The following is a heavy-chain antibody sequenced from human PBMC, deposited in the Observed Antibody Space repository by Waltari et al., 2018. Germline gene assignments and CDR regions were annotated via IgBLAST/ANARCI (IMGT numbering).Heavy chain of an antibody. CDR2: ITDSGSTI. CDR3: ARATYSSSWLRGLFDY. Sequence: EVQLVESGGGLVQPGGSLRLSCAASGSTFSSYEMNWVRQAPGKGLEWVSYITDSGSTIYYADSVKGRFTISRDNAKNSLYLQMNSLRAEDTAVYYCARATYSSSWLRGLFDYWGQGTLVTVSS. D-gene: IGHD6-13*01. V-gene: IGHV3-48*03. J-gene: IGHJ4*02. CDR1: GSTFSSYE.